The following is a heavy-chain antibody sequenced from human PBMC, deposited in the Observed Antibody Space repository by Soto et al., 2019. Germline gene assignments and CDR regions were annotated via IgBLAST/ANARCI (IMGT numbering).Heavy chain of an antibody. CDR2: INPGDSET. D-gene: IGHD3-10*01. CDR1: GYSFTNYW. CDR3: TRQAAGGSGTYYNDY. Sequence: GESLNISCKGSGYSFTNYWIGWVRQMPGKGLEWMGLINPGDSETRYSPSFQGQVTISADRSISTAYLQWSSLKASDSAMYYCTRQAAGGSGTYYNDYWGQGTLVTVSS. V-gene: IGHV5-51*01. J-gene: IGHJ4*02.